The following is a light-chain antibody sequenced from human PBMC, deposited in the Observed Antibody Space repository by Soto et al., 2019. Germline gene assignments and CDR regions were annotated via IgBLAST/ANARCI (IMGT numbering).Light chain of an antibody. CDR1: SFNIGGNI. J-gene: IGLJ2*01. V-gene: IGLV1-44*01. CDR3: AAWDDSLNGPV. Sequence: QSVLTQPPSASGTPRQRVTISCSGSSFNIGGNIVSWYQRLPGTAPKLVIYSNNQRPSGVPDRFSGAKSGTSASLAISGLQSEDEADYYCAAWDDSLNGPVLGGGTKRTVL. CDR2: SNN.